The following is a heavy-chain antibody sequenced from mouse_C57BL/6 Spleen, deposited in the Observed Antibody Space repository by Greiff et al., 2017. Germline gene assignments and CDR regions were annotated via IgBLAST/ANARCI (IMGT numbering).Heavy chain of an antibody. D-gene: IGHD2-5*01. V-gene: IGHV8-12*01. CDR2: IYWDDDK. Sequence: QVTLKECGPGILQSSQTLSLTCSFSGFSLSTSGMGVSWIRQPSGKGLEWLAHIYWDDDKRYNPSLKSRLTISKDTSRNQVFLKITSVDTADTATYYCARSLSNPYAMDYWGQGTSVTVSS. CDR1: GFSLSTSGMG. J-gene: IGHJ4*01. CDR3: ARSLSNPYAMDY.